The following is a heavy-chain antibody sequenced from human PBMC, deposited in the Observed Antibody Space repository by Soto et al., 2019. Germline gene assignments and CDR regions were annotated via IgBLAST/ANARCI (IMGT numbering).Heavy chain of an antibody. V-gene: IGHV1-58*01. Sequence: AVKVSCKASGFTFTSSAVQWVRQARGQRLEWIGWIVVGSGNTNYAQKFQERVTITRDMSTSTAYMELSSLRSEDTAVYYCAAGDYGGNSDAFDIWGQGTMVTVSS. J-gene: IGHJ3*02. CDR1: GFTFTSSA. D-gene: IGHD4-17*01. CDR2: IVVGSGNT. CDR3: AAGDYGGNSDAFDI.